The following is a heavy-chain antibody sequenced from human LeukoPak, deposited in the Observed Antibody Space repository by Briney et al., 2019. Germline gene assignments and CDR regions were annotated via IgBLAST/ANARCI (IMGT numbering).Heavy chain of an antibody. CDR2: ISGSGGST. D-gene: IGHD2-2*01. CDR3: AKSGRHCSSTSCYRYYYYGMDV. CDR1: GFTFSSYA. Sequence: GGSLRLSCAASGFTFSSYAMSWVRQAPGKGLEWVSAISGSGGSTYYADSVKGRFTISRDNSKNTLYLQMNGLRAEDTAVYYCAKSGRHCSSTSCYRYYYYGMDVWGQGTTVTVSS. V-gene: IGHV3-23*01. J-gene: IGHJ6*02.